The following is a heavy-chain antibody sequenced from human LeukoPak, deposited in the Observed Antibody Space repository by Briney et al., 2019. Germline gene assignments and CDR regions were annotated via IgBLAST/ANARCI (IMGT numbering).Heavy chain of an antibody. CDR2: IIPIFGTA. Sequence: SVKVSCKASGGTFSSHAISWVRQAPGQGLEWMGGIIPIFGTANYAQKFQGRVTITADESTSTAYMELSSLRSEDTAVYYCARDEIGGDCFGYWGQGTLVTVSS. CDR3: ARDEIGGDCFGY. J-gene: IGHJ4*02. D-gene: IGHD3-22*01. CDR1: GGTFSSHA. V-gene: IGHV1-69*13.